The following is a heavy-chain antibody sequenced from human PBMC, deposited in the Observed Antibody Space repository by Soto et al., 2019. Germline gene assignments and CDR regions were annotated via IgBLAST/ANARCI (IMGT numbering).Heavy chain of an antibody. CDR1: GFTFSSYA. D-gene: IGHD3-22*01. V-gene: IGHV3-23*01. J-gene: IGHJ4*02. Sequence: LRLSCAASGFTFSSYAMSWVRQAPGKGLEWVSAISGSGGSTYYADSVKGRFTISRDNSKNTLYLQMNSLRAEDTAVYYCAKDSTYYYDSSGYNSDYWGQGTLVTVSS. CDR2: ISGSGGST. CDR3: AKDSTYYYDSSGYNSDY.